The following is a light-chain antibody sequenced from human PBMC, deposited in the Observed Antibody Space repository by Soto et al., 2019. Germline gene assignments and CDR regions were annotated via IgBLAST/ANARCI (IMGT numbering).Light chain of an antibody. J-gene: IGKJ1*01. V-gene: IGKV3-15*01. Sequence: EMVMTQSPATLSVSPGERATLSCRASQSVSSDLAWYQHKPGQAPRLLIYGASTRATGIPARFSGRGSGTEFTLTISSLQSVDFAVYYCQQYDKWPQTFGQGTKVDI. CDR3: QQYDKWPQT. CDR2: GAS. CDR1: QSVSSD.